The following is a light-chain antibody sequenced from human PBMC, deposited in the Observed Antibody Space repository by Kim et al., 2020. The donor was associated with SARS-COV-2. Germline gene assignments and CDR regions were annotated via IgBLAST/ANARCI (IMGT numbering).Light chain of an antibody. V-gene: IGKV1D-16*01. J-gene: IGKJ1*01. CDR3: QQYDSYPRT. Sequence: DIQMTQSPSSLSASVGDRVTITCRASQGISSWLAWYQQKPEKAPKCLIYAASSLQSGVPSRFRGSGSGTDFTLSISNLQPEDFATYYCQQYDSYPRTFGQGTKVDIK. CDR1: QGISSW. CDR2: AAS.